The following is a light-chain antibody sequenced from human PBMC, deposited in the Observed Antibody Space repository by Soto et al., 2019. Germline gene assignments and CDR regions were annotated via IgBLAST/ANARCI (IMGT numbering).Light chain of an antibody. CDR2: GAS. J-gene: IGKJ1*01. Sequence: EIVMTQSPATLSVSPGERATLSCRASQSVSSNLAWYQQKPGQAPRLLMYGASTRATGIPDRFSGSRSGTEFTLTISSLQSEDFAVYYCQQHNNWPPWTFGHGTKVDIK. CDR1: QSVSSN. CDR3: QQHNNWPPWT. V-gene: IGKV3-15*01.